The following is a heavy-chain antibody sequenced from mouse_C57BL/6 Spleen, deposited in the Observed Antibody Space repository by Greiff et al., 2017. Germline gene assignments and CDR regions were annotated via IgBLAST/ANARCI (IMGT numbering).Heavy chain of an antibody. Sequence: QVQLKQPGAELVMPGASVKLSCKASGYTFTSYWMHWVKQRPGQGLEWIGEIDPSDSYTNYNQKFKGKSTLTVDKSSSTAYMQLSSLTSEDSAVYYCAREGSRYSNSFDYWGQGTTLTVSS. J-gene: IGHJ2*01. D-gene: IGHD2-5*01. CDR2: IDPSDSYT. CDR1: GYTFTSYW. CDR3: AREGSRYSNSFDY. V-gene: IGHV1-69*01.